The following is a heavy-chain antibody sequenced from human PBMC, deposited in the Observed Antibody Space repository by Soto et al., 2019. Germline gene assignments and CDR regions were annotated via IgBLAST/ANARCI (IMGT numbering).Heavy chain of an antibody. D-gene: IGHD7-27*01. V-gene: IGHV1-69*06. CDR2: LIPLFGTT. CDR1: GGTFSGHA. Sequence: QVQLVQSGAEVKKPGSSVKVSCEASGGTFSGHAISWVRQAPGQGPEWMGGLIPLFGTTQHAQNFQDRLTITADKSTSTAYMEMTSLRFADSAFYYCARGRNWGYRFDSWGQGTLVTVSS. J-gene: IGHJ4*02. CDR3: ARGRNWGYRFDS.